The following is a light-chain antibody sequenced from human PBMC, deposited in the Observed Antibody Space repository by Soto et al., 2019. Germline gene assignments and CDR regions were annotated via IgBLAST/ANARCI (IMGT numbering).Light chain of an antibody. CDR2: GAS. V-gene: IGKV1-39*01. CDR1: QNIIIY. Sequence: IQMTQSPSSLSASVGDRLTIICRASQNIIIYLNWYQQKPGRAPKVLISGASSLQSGVPSRLSGSGSGTDFTLTISSLQPEDFAVDYCQQNYTIPITFGQGTRLEIK. J-gene: IGKJ5*01. CDR3: QQNYTIPIT.